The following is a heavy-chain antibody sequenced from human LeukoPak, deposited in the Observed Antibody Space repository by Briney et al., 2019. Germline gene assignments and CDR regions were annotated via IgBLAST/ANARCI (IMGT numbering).Heavy chain of an antibody. Sequence: RGSLRLSCATSGFTFSSYGMHWVRQAPGRGLEWVAIISYDGSKKYYADSVKGRFTISRDNSKNTVYLQMNSLSGEDTAVYNCAKDRLAEQWLAPLDYWGQGTLVTVCS. D-gene: IGHD6-19*01. CDR1: GFTFSSYG. V-gene: IGHV3-30*18. CDR3: AKDRLAEQWLAPLDY. J-gene: IGHJ4*02. CDR2: ISYDGSKK.